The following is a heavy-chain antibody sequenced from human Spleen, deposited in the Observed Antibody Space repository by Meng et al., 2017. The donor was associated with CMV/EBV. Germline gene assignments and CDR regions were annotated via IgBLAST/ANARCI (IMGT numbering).Heavy chain of an antibody. V-gene: IGHV1-8*01. Sequence: ASVKVSCKASGYTFTSYDINWVRQATGQGLEWMGWMNPNSGNTGYAQKFQGRVTMTRNTSISTAYMELSSLRSEDTAVYFCAREHGGNYFFDYWGQGTLVTVSS. CDR3: AREHGGNYFFDY. CDR2: MNPNSGNT. D-gene: IGHD1-26*01. J-gene: IGHJ4*02. CDR1: GYTFTSYD.